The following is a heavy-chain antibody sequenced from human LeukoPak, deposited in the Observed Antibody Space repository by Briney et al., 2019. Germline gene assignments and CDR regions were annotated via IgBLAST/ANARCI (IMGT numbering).Heavy chain of an antibody. D-gene: IGHD2-2*01. J-gene: IGHJ6*03. CDR3: ARDRRCSGTTCYFYYNYYMDV. CDR1: GGTFSSYA. CDR2: IIPIFGTA. V-gene: IGHV1-69*13. Sequence: GASVKVSCKASGGTFSSYAISWVRQAPGQGLEWMGGIIPIFGTANYAQKFQGRVTITADESTSTAYMELSSLRSEDTAVYYCARDRRCSGTTCYFYYNYYMDVWAKGPRSPS.